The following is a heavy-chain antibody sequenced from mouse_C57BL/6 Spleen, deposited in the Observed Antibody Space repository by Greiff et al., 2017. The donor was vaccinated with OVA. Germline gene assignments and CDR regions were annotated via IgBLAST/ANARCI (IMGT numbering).Heavy chain of an antibody. Sequence: DVQLQESGAELVRPGASVKLSCTASGFNIKDYYMHWVKQRPEQGLEWIGRIDPEDGDTEYAPKFQGKVTMTADTTTNTAYLQLSSLTSEDTAVYYCTLDSSLHYYAMDYWGQGASVTFSS. CDR2: IDPEDGDT. CDR1: GFNIKDYY. CDR3: TLDSSLHYYAMDY. J-gene: IGHJ4*01. D-gene: IGHD3-2*01. V-gene: IGHV14-1*01.